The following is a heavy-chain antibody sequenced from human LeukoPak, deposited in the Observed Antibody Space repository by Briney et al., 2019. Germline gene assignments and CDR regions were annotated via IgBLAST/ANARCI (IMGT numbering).Heavy chain of an antibody. CDR3: ARLYYYDSSGPPL. V-gene: IGHV4-39*01. Sequence: SETLSLTCTVSGGSTSSSSYYWGWIRQPPGKGLEWIGNIYYTGRTYYNPSLKSRVTISVDTSKNPFSLKLSSVSAADTAVYYCARLYYYDSSGPPLWGQGTLVTVSS. D-gene: IGHD3-22*01. CDR1: GGSTSSSSYY. J-gene: IGHJ4*02. CDR2: IYYTGRT.